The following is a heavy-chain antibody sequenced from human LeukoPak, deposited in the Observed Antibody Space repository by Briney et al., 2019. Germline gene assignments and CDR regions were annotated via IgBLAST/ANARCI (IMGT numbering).Heavy chain of an antibody. CDR3: ARHGSTSFDY. D-gene: IGHD1-26*01. J-gene: IGHJ4*02. V-gene: IGHV4-59*08. CDR1: GGSISGYY. CDR2: IYYSGCT. Sequence: PSETLSLTCTVSGGSISGYYWSWIRLPPGKGLEWIGYIYYSGCTDYNPSLKSRVTISVDTSKNQFSLKLSSVTAADTSVYYCARHGSTSFDYWGQGTLVTVSS.